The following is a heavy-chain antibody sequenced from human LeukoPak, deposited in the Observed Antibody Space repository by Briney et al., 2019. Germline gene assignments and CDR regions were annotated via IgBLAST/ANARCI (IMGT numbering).Heavy chain of an antibody. CDR3: ARPIVVVPAAIFDYYMDV. V-gene: IGHV3-48*01. J-gene: IGHJ6*03. Sequence: PGGSLRLSCAASGFTFSSYSMNWVRQAPGKGLEWVSYISSSSSTIYYADSVKGRFTISRDNAKNSLYLQMNSLRAEDTAVYYCARPIVVVPAAIFDYYMDVWGKGTTVTVSS. CDR1: GFTFSSYS. D-gene: IGHD2-2*01. CDR2: ISSSSSTI.